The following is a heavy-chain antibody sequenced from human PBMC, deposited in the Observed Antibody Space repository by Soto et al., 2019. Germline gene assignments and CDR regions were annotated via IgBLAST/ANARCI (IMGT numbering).Heavy chain of an antibody. CDR1: GGSISGHF. CDR3: AINADV. CDR2: IYDGVTT. Sequence: QVQLQESGPGLVKPSETLSLICTVSGGSISGHFWSWIRQPPGKRLEWIGNIYDGVTTTYNPSLKCRVTLSLDTSKRQFSLKLNSVTAADTAMYYCAINADVWGQGTTVTVSS. J-gene: IGHJ6*02. V-gene: IGHV4-59*08.